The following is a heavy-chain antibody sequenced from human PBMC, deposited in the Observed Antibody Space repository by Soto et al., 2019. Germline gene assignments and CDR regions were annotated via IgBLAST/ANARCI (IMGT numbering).Heavy chain of an antibody. J-gene: IGHJ4*02. Sequence: GASVKVSCKASGYTFTDYGISWVRQAPGQGLEWMGWISGYNGNTDYAQNFQGRVTMTTDTSTSTAYMELRGLRSDDTAIFFCARDSGNLDVWAYFFDYWGQGTLVTVSS. CDR2: ISGYNGNT. CDR3: ARDSGNLDVWAYFFDY. CDR1: GYTFTDYG. D-gene: IGHD1-26*01. V-gene: IGHV1-18*01.